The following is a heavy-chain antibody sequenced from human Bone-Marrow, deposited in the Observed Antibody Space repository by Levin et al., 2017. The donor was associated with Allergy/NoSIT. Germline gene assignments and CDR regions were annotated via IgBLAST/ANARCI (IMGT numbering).Heavy chain of an antibody. V-gene: IGHV3-9*01. D-gene: IGHD3-16*01. Sequence: SLKISCAASGFSFGAYAMHWVRQAPGKGLEWVSGISGSSDYIVYADSVKGRFTISRDNAKNSLYLQMNSLRPEDTALYYCAKGEDLGGVIAYFDYWGQGTLVTVSS. J-gene: IGHJ4*02. CDR1: GFSFGAYA. CDR3: AKGEDLGGVIAYFDY. CDR2: ISGSSDYI.